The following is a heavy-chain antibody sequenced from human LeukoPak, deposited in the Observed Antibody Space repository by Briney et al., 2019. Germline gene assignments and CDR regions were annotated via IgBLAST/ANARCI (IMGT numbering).Heavy chain of an antibody. V-gene: IGHV3-43D*03. CDR2: VSWGGSSR. J-gene: IGHJ4*02. Sequence: GGSLRLSCAASGFTFDDYAVHWVRQAPGKGLEWVSLVSWGGSSRYYADSVKGRFTISRDNSKNSLYLQMNSLRPEDTALYYCAKGGPLDYWGQGTLVTVSS. CDR1: GFTFDDYA. CDR3: AKGGPLDY.